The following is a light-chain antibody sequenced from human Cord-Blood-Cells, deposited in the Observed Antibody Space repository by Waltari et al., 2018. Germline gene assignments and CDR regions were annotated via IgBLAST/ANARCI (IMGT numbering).Light chain of an antibody. J-gene: IGLJ2*01. CDR1: SSNIGACYD. CDR2: GNS. Sequence: QSVLTQPPSVSGAPGQRVTISCTGSSSNIGACYDVHWYQQLPGTAPKLLIYGNSNRPSGVPDRFSGSKSGTSASLAITGLRAEDEADYYCQSYDSSLSGVVFGGGTKLTVL. CDR3: QSYDSSLSGVV. V-gene: IGLV1-40*01.